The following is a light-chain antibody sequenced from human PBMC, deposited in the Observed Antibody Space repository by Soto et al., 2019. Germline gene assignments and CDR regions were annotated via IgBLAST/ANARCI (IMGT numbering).Light chain of an antibody. CDR3: SSFAGSNEMV. CDR2: EVS. V-gene: IGLV2-8*01. Sequence: QSALTQPPSASGSPGQSVTISCTGTSSDVGGYNYVSWYQQHPGKAPKVMIYEVSKRPSGVPDRFSGSTSGNTASLTVSGLQAEDEADYYCSSFAGSNEMVFGGGTKVTVL. J-gene: IGLJ2*01. CDR1: SSDVGGYNY.